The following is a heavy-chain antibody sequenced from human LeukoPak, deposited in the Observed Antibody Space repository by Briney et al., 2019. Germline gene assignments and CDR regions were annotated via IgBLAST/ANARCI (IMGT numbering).Heavy chain of an antibody. J-gene: IGHJ3*01. Sequence: SETLSLTCTVSGGSNSIYYWTWIRQPPGKGLEWIGYFHYPGSTKYNPSLKSRVTISADTSKNQFSLNLTSVTAADTAVYYCVRDNMAGLDVWGQGTMVTGSA. D-gene: IGHD6-19*01. V-gene: IGHV4-59*01. CDR2: FHYPGST. CDR1: GGSNSIYY. CDR3: VRDNMAGLDV.